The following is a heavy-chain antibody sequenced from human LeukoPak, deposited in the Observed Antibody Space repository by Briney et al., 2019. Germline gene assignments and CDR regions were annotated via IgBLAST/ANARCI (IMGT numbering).Heavy chain of an antibody. D-gene: IGHD3-22*01. J-gene: IGHJ4*02. CDR1: GDSINSYH. CDR2: IHLSGSA. V-gene: IGHV4-4*07. Sequence: SETLSLTCTVSGDSINSYHWSWIRQPAGKGLERIGRIHLSGSANYNPSLRSRVAISMDNSKNQFSLTLKSVTAADTAVYYCARDDSSRDDSGGYHYWGQGTLVTVSS. CDR3: ARDDSSRDDSGGYHY.